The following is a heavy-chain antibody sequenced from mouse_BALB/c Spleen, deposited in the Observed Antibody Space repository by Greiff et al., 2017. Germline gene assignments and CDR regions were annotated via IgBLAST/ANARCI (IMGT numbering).Heavy chain of an antibody. J-gene: IGHJ3*01. CDR1: GFNIKDTY. Sequence: EVKLVESGAELVKPGASVKLSCTASGFNIKDTYMHWVKQRPEQGLEWIGRIDPANGNTKYDPKFQGKATITADTSSNTAYLQLSSLTSEDTAVYYCARWGTMITPFAYWGQGTLVTVSA. CDR3: ARWGTMITPFAY. V-gene: IGHV14-3*02. CDR2: IDPANGNT. D-gene: IGHD2-4*01.